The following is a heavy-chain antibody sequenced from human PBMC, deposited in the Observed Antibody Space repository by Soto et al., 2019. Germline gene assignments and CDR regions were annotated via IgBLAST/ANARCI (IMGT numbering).Heavy chain of an antibody. V-gene: IGHV1-24*01. CDR2: FDPEDGET. Sequence: ASVKVSCKVSGYTLTELSMHWVRQAPGKGLEWMGGFDPEDGETIYAQKFQGRVTMTEDTSTDTAYMELSSLRSEDTAVYYCATITFGGVIEWYWGQGTLVTVSS. CDR1: GYTLTELS. CDR3: ATITFGGVIEWY. J-gene: IGHJ4*02. D-gene: IGHD3-16*02.